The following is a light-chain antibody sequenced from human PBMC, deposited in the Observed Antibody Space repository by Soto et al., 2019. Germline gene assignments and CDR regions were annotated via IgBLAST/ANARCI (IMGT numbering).Light chain of an antibody. V-gene: IGKV3-20*01. CDR3: QKYGSSLIN. Sequence: EIVLTHSPATLSFSPGERATLSFRASQSVSTYLAWYQQKPGQAPRLLIYGASSRATGIPDRFSGSGSGTDFTLTISRLEPEDFAVYYCQKYGSSLINFGQGTRLEIK. CDR1: QSVSTY. J-gene: IGKJ5*01. CDR2: GAS.